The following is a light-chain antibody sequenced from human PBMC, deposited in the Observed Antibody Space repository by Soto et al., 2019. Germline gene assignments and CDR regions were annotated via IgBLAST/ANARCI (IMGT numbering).Light chain of an antibody. J-gene: IGKJ4*01. V-gene: IGKV3-11*02. Sequence: EIVLTQSPATLSLSPGERATLSCRASQSVSSYLAWYQQKPGQAPRLLIYDASNRATGIPARFSGSGSGRDFTLTISSLEPDDFAVYYCQQRSNWPPTFGGGTKVEIK. CDR3: QQRSNWPPT. CDR1: QSVSSY. CDR2: DAS.